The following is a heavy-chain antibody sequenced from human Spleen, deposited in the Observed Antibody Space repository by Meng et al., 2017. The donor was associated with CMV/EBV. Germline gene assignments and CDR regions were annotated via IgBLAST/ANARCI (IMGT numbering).Heavy chain of an antibody. CDR2: ISWNSGNI. V-gene: IGHV3-9*01. CDR1: GFTFDDYA. J-gene: IGHJ4*02. CDR3: GKGDDSSGYYPVSFDY. Sequence: SLRLTCAASGFTFDDYALHWVRQAPGKGLEWVLGISWNSGNIGYADSGKGRFIISRDNAKNSLHLQMNSLRPEDTALYYCGKGDDSSGYYPVSFDYWGQGKLVTVSS. D-gene: IGHD3-22*01.